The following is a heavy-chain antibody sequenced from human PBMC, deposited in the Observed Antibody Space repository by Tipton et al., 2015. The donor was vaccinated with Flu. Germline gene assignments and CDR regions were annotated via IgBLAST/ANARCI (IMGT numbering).Heavy chain of an antibody. D-gene: IGHD2/OR15-2a*01. CDR3: ARDPFLGTGDAFDV. V-gene: IGHV3-30*03. CDR1: GFTFSNYG. CDR2: MSYDGTNQ. J-gene: IGHJ3*01. Sequence: SLRLSCAASGFTFSNYGMHWVRQAPGKGLDWVAVMSYDGTNQYYADSVKGRFTISRDNSKNTLYLQMNSLRVEDTAVYYCARDPFLGTGDAFDVWGRGTMVTVSS.